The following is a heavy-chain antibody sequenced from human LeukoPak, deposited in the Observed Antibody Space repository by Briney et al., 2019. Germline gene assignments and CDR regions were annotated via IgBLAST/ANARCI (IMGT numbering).Heavy chain of an antibody. CDR1: GFTFNSYW. V-gene: IGHV3-74*01. CDR2: IKDDDSDT. D-gene: IGHD5-12*01. Sequence: PGGSLRLSCAASGFTFNSYWMHWVRQAPGKGLVWVSRIKDDDSDTNYADSVKGRFTISRDNAKNTLYLQMNSLRAEDTAVYYCTTIRPDYWGQGTLVTVSS. J-gene: IGHJ4*02. CDR3: TTIRPDY.